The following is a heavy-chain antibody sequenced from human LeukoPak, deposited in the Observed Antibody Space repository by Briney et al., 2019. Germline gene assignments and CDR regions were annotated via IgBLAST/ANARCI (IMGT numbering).Heavy chain of an antibody. V-gene: IGHV4-61*02. J-gene: IGHJ4*02. D-gene: IGHD3-3*02. CDR3: ARGHFTYYFDY. CDR2: IYTSGST. Sequence: SETLSLTCTVSGGSISSGSYYWSWIRQPAGKGLEWIRRIYTSGSTNYNPSLKSRVTISVDTSKNQFSLKLSSVTAADTAVYYCARGHFTYYFDYWGQGTLVTVSS. CDR1: GGSISSGSYY.